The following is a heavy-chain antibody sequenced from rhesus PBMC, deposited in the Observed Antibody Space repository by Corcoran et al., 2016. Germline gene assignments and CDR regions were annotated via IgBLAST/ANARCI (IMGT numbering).Heavy chain of an antibody. Sequence: QLQLQESGPGLVKPSETLSLTCAASGASIRANWLNWIRKPPGKGLEWIGRISGIRGNTSYNPSLKSRLTISTDTSKNQFSLKLSSVTAADTAVYYCALPGNNGAFDYWGQGVLVTVSS. CDR2: ISGIRGNT. J-gene: IGHJ4*01. CDR3: ALPGNNGAFDY. CDR1: GASIRANW. D-gene: IGHD1-20*01. V-gene: IGHV4-147*01.